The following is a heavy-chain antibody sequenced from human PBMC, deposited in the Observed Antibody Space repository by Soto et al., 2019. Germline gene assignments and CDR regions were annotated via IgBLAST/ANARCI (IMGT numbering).Heavy chain of an antibody. D-gene: IGHD3-22*01. Sequence: QVQLVESGGGVVQPGRSLRLSCAASGFTFSSYGMHWVRQAPGKGLEWVAVISYDESNKYYADSVKGRFTISRDNSKNTLYLQMTSLRAEATAVYYWTKGVVVITSYFQHWGQGTLVTVSS. CDR1: GFTFSSYG. CDR2: ISYDESNK. CDR3: TKGVVVITSYFQH. J-gene: IGHJ1*01. V-gene: IGHV3-30*18.